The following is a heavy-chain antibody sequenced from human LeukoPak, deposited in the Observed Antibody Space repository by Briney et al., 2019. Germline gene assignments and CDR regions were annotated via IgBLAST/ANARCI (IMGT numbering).Heavy chain of an antibody. CDR3: ARDDALGDNALDI. Sequence: GGSLRLSCAASGFTFSSYGMHWVRRAPGKGLEWVAVILNDGSQEKYADSVKGRFTISRDNSKNTLFLQMNSLRAEDTAVYYCARDDALGDNALDIWGQGTMVTVSS. V-gene: IGHV3-33*01. CDR1: GFTFSSYG. CDR2: ILNDGSQE. J-gene: IGHJ3*02. D-gene: IGHD3-16*01.